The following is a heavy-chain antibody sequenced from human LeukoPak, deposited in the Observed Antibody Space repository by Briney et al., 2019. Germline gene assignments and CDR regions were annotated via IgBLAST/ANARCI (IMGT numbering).Heavy chain of an antibody. CDR2: ISWNSGSI. V-gene: IGHV3-9*01. J-gene: IGHJ4*02. CDR1: GFTFDDYA. CDR3: TKDEGSMIVWPFDY. D-gene: IGHD3-22*01. Sequence: PGGSLRISCAASGFTFDDYAMHWVRQAPGKGLEWVSGISWNSGSIGYADSVKGRFTISRDNAKNSLYLQMNSLRTEDTALYYCTKDEGSMIVWPFDYWGQGTLVTVSS.